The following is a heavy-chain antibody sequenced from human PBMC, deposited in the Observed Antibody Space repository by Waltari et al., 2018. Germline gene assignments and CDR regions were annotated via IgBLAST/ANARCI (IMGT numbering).Heavy chain of an antibody. V-gene: IGHV3-7*01. CDR2: ICQEGSVK. D-gene: IGHD3-16*01. Sequence: EVQLVESGGGLVQPGGSLRLSCAASGFTFSRFWMSWVRQAPGRGGEGGANICQEGSVKNYVDSVKGRFTTSRDNARNSLYLQMNSLRADDTAVYYCVRDDDGGMGAVWGQGTTVTVSS. J-gene: IGHJ6*02. CDR1: GFTFSRFW. CDR3: VRDDDGGMGAV.